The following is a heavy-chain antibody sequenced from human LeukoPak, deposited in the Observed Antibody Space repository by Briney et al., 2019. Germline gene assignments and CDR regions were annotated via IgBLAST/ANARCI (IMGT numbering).Heavy chain of an antibody. V-gene: IGHV3-15*01. CDR1: GFPFSNAW. CDR3: TTGGTYYYDSSGYYPFDY. J-gene: IGHJ4*02. Sequence: TGGSLRLSCAASGFPFSNAWMSWVRQAPGKGLEWVGRIKSKTDGGTTDYAAPVKGRFTISRDDPKNTLYLQMNSLKTEDTAVYYCTTGGTYYYDSSGYYPFDYWGQGTLVTVSS. CDR2: IKSKTDGGTT. D-gene: IGHD3-22*01.